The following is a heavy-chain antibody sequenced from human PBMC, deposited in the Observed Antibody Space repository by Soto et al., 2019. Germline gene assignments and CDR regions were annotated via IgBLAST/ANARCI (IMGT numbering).Heavy chain of an antibody. J-gene: IGHJ6*02. CDR3: ARWNVGITMVRGAVPDYYGMDV. V-gene: IGHV4-34*01. Sequence: SETLSLTCAVYGGSFSGYYWSWIRQPPGKGLEWIGEINHSGSTNYNPSLQSRVTISVDRSKNQFSLKLSSVTAADTAVYYCARWNVGITMVRGAVPDYYGMDVWGQGTTVTVSS. CDR2: INHSGST. CDR1: GGSFSGYY. D-gene: IGHD3-10*01.